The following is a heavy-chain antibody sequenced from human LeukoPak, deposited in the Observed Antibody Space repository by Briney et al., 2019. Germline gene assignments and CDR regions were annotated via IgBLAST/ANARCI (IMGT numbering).Heavy chain of an antibody. J-gene: IGHJ6*02. Sequence: PETLSLTSILSAGSITSFYWSWVRHPPGRGLGWIAYIHYSGSTASNPSLKSRVTMSVGTSKNQLSLKLTSVTAADTAVYSCARGRVWNYSGMDVWGQGTTVTVS. CDR2: IHYSGST. D-gene: IGHD2-21*01. CDR3: ARGRVWNYSGMDV. V-gene: IGHV4-59*01. CDR1: AGSITSFY.